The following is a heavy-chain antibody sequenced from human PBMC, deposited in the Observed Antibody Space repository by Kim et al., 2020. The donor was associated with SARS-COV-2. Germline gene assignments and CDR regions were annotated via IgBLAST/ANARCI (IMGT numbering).Heavy chain of an antibody. CDR1: GFTVSSNY. D-gene: IGHD3-10*01. V-gene: IGHV3-66*01. CDR2: IYSGGST. J-gene: IGHJ3*02. Sequence: GGSLRLSCAASGFTVSSNYMSWVRQAPGKGLEWVSVIYSGGSTYYADSVKGRFTISRDNSKNTLYLQMNSLRAEDTAVYYCARDGFGVGGRHDAFDIWGQGTMVTVSS. CDR3: ARDGFGVGGRHDAFDI.